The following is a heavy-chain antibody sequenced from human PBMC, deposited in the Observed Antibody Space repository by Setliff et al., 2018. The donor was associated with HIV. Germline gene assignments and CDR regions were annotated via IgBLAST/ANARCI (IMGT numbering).Heavy chain of an antibody. D-gene: IGHD3-16*01. Sequence: PGESLKISCKDSGYRFTNYWIGWVRQMPGKGLEWMGIVYPHNSQSIYSPSFQGQVTISADKSINTIYLQWGSLRASDTAIYFCARREYYDLEMAWGQGTLVTV. V-gene: IGHV5-51*01. CDR3: ARREYYDLEMA. CDR1: GYRFTNYW. J-gene: IGHJ5*02. CDR2: VYPHNSQS.